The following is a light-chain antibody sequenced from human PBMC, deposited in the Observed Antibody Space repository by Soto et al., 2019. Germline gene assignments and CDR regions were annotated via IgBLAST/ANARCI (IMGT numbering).Light chain of an antibody. CDR2: DAS. V-gene: IGKV3D-15*01. J-gene: IGKJ3*01. CDR1: QRINRH. CDR3: QQYNNWPAT. Sequence: EIVFTQSTTTLSLSPGRGATSSCRDSQRINRHLAWYRQKPGQAPRLLIYDASNRATGIPARFSGSGSGTEFTGTISSLQSEDFAVYYCQQYNNWPATFGPGTKVDIK.